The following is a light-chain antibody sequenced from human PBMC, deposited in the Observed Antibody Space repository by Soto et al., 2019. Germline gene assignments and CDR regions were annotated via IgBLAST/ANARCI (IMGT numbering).Light chain of an antibody. CDR1: SSDVGGYNY. CDR3: WSYVCRNTYV. V-gene: IGLV2-11*01. Sequence: QSALTQPRSASGSPGQSITISCTGTSSDVGGYNYVSWYQQHPAKAPKLIIFDVSKRPSGVPNRFSGSKSGNTASLTISGLRAEDEADYYCWSYVCRNTYVFGTGTKRTVL. CDR2: DVS. J-gene: IGLJ1*01.